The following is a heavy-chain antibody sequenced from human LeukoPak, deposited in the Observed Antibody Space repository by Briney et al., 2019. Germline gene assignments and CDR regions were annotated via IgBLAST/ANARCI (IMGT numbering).Heavy chain of an antibody. J-gene: IGHJ4*02. CDR1: GFTFDDYA. CDR3: ASGGPDQWEIRSGSFDS. Sequence: PGGSLRLSCAASGFTFDDYAMNWVRQAPGQGLEWVSSISTSGSYIYYADSVEGRFTISRDNARNLLYLQMNSLRAEDTAVYYCASGGPDQWEIRSGSFDSWGLGTLVIVSS. D-gene: IGHD1-26*01. V-gene: IGHV3-21*06. CDR2: ISTSGSYI.